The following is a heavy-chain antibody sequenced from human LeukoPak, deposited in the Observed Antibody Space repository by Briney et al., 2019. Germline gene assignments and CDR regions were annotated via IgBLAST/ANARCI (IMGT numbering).Heavy chain of an antibody. D-gene: IGHD2-2*02. J-gene: IGHJ6*03. V-gene: IGHV4-59*01. Sequence: SETLSLTCTVSGGSISSYYWSWIRQPPGKGLEWIGYIYYSGSTNYNPSLKSRVTISVDTSKNQFSLKLSSVTAADTAVYYCAREIPRGHYYYYMDVWGKGTTVTVSS. CDR3: AREIPRGHYYYYMDV. CDR2: IYYSGST. CDR1: GGSISSYY.